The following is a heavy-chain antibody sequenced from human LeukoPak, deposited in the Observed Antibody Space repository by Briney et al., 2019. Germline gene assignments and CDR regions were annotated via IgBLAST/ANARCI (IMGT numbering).Heavy chain of an antibody. D-gene: IGHD2-15*01. CDR1: GGSFSGYY. CDR3: ARTTEGYCSGGNCYYYYYYMDV. Sequence: SETLSLTCAVYGGSFSGYYWSWIRQPPGKGLEWIGYIYYSGSTNYNPSLKSRVTILVDTSKNQFSLKLSSVTAADTAVFYCARTTEGYCSGGNCYYYYYYMDVWGKGTTVTVSS. J-gene: IGHJ6*03. V-gene: IGHV4-59*01. CDR2: IYYSGST.